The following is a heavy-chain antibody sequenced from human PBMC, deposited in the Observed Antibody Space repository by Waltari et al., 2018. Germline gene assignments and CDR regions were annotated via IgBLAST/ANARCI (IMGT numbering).Heavy chain of an antibody. V-gene: IGHV4-39*07. J-gene: IGHJ4*02. CDR3: ARAGYYGSNFDY. CDR1: GGSISSSSYY. D-gene: IGHD3-10*01. Sequence: QLQLQESGPGLVKPSETLSLTCTVSGGSISSSSYYWGWIRQPPGKGLEWIGSIYYSGSTYYNPSLKSRGTISVDTSKNQFSLKLSSVTAADTAVYYCARAGYYGSNFDYWGQGTLVTVSS. CDR2: IYYSGST.